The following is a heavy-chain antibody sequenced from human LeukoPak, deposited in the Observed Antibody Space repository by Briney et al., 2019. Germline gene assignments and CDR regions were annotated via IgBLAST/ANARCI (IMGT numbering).Heavy chain of an antibody. CDR1: GGSISSGGYS. J-gene: IGHJ4*02. CDR3: ARRLHYYDSSGYYDY. CDR2: IYHSVST. Sequence: PSQTLSLTCAVSGGSISSGGYSWSWIRQPPGKGLECIGYIYHSVSTYYNPSLKSRVTISVDRSKNQFSLKLSSVTAADTAVYYCARRLHYYDSSGYYDYWGQGNLVTVSS. D-gene: IGHD3-22*01. V-gene: IGHV4-30-2*01.